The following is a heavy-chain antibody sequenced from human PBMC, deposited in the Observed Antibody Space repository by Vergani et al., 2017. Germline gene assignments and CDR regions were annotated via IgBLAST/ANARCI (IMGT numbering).Heavy chain of an antibody. D-gene: IGHD1-26*01. CDR1: GYTFTSYA. V-gene: IGHV1-3*01. J-gene: IGHJ4*02. CDR3: ARVRVVGATQDYFDY. CDR2: INAGNGNT. Sequence: QVQLVQSGAEVKKPGASVKVSCKASGYTFTSYAMHWVRQAPGQRLEWMGWINAGNGNTKYSQKFQGRVTITRDKYASTAYMELRSLSAEDTAVYYCARVRVVGATQDYFDYWGQGTLVTVSS.